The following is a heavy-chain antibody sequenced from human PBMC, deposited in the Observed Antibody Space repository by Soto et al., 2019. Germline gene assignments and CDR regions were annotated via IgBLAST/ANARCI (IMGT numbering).Heavy chain of an antibody. D-gene: IGHD2-2*01. J-gene: IGHJ4*02. CDR1: GFTFSSYG. V-gene: IGHV3-30*18. CDR2: ISDTGSSH. CDR3: AKDRGGDCPDNSCYFGADY. Sequence: PGGSLRLSCVGSGFTFSSYGMHWVRQAPGKGLECVAVISDTGSSHYYAASVEGRFTISRENSKNTLSLHMDRLRVEDTAVYYCAKDRGGDCPDNSCYFGADYWGQGTPVPSPQ.